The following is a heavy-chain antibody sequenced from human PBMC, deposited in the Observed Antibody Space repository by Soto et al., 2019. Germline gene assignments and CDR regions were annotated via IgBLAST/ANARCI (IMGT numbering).Heavy chain of an antibody. J-gene: IGHJ4*02. Sequence: SETLSLTCTVSGGSISSYYWSWIRQPPGKRLEWIGYIYYSGSTNYNPSLKSRVTISVDTSKNQFSLKLSSVTAADTAVYYCARTYSSSWSPFDYWGQGTLVTVSS. CDR2: IYYSGST. CDR3: ARTYSSSWSPFDY. V-gene: IGHV4-59*01. D-gene: IGHD6-13*01. CDR1: GGSISSYY.